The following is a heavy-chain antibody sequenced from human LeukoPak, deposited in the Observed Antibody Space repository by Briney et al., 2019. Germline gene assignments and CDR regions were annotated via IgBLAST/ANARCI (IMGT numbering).Heavy chain of an antibody. CDR3: EAYYHDSTAYDI. CDR1: GFTFSSNW. Sequence: GGTLTLSCGASGFTFSSNWMHWVRQAPAQGLVWVSRISPDGSSTWYADSVKGRFSISRDNAKNTLYVQMNRLRAEDTAVYYCEAYYHDSTAYDIWGEGTVVTVSS. CDR2: ISPDGSST. D-gene: IGHD3-22*01. J-gene: IGHJ3*02. V-gene: IGHV3-74*01.